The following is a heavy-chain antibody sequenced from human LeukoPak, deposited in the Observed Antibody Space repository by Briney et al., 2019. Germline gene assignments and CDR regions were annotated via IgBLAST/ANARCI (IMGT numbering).Heavy chain of an antibody. D-gene: IGHD3-9*01. CDR2: VKSGNYDI. J-gene: IGHJ4*02. CDR3: ARDSDWAFDY. Sequence: PGGPLRLSCAASGFTFNTYSMNWVRQAPGKGLEWLSYVKSGNYDIQYADSVTGRFTVSRDSATNSLYLQMNDLKAEDTAVYYCARDSDWAFDYWGQGSLVTVSS. V-gene: IGHV3-48*01. CDR1: GFTFNTYS.